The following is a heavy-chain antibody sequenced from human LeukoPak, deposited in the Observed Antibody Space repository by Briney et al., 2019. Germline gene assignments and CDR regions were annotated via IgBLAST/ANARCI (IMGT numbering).Heavy chain of an antibody. V-gene: IGHV4-34*01. CDR3: ARGSSGYYRQYYYYYGMDV. D-gene: IGHD3-22*01. Sequence: SETLSLTCAVYDGSFSGYYWSWIRQPPGKGLEWIGEINHSGSTNYNPSLKSRVTISVDTSKNQFSLKLSSVTAADTAVYYCARGSSGYYRQYYYYYGMDVWGQGTTVTVSS. CDR1: DGSFSGYY. CDR2: INHSGST. J-gene: IGHJ6*02.